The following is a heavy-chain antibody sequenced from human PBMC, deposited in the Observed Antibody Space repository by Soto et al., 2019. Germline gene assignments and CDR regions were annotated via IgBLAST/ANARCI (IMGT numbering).Heavy chain of an antibody. CDR2: INAGNGNT. Sequence: QVQLVQSGAEVKKPGASVKVSCKASGYTFTSYAMHWVRQAPGQRLEWMGWINAGNGNTKYSQKFQGRVTITRDTAGSTAYMELSSLRSEDTAVYYCAPQGLELGMGDYWGQGTLVTVSS. D-gene: IGHD7-27*01. V-gene: IGHV1-3*01. J-gene: IGHJ4*02. CDR1: GYTFTSYA. CDR3: APQGLELGMGDY.